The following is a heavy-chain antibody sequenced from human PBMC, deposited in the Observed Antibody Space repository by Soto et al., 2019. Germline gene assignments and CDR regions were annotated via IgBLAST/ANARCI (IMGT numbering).Heavy chain of an antibody. CDR2: ISAYNGNT. CDR1: GYTFTSYG. V-gene: IGHV1-18*01. Sequence: GASVKVSCKASGYTFTSYGISWVRQAPGQGLEWMGWISAYNGNTNYAQKLQGRVTMTTDTSTSTAYMELRSLRSDDTAVYYCARVLTYYDILTGYPYYFDYWGQGTLVTVSS. CDR3: ARVLTYYDILTGYPYYFDY. D-gene: IGHD3-9*01. J-gene: IGHJ4*02.